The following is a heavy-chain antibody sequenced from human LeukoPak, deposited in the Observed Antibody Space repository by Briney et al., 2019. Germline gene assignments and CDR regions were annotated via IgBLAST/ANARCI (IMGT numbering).Heavy chain of an antibody. CDR2: INHSGST. CDR3: ARSTSWVRPFDI. V-gene: IGHV4-34*01. CDR1: GGSFSGYY. Sequence: SETLSLTCAVYGGSFSGYYWSWIRQPPGKGLEWIGEINHSGSTSYNPSLKSRVTISVDTSKIQFSLKLSSVTAADTAVYYCARSTSWVRPFDIWGQGTMVTVSS. D-gene: IGHD6-13*01. J-gene: IGHJ3*02.